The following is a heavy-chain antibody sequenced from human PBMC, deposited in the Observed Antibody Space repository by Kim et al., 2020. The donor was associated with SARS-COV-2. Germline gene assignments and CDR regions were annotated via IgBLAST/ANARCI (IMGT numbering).Heavy chain of an antibody. V-gene: IGHV3-23*01. CDR2: ISGSGGST. J-gene: IGHJ3*02. Sequence: GGSLRLSCAASGFTFSSYAMSWVRQAPGKGLEWVSAISGSGGSTYYADSVKGRFTISRDNSKNTLYLQMNSLRAEDTAVYYCAKGTPLGYCSGGSCFPFLDAFDIWGQGTMVTVSS. D-gene: IGHD2-15*01. CDR3: AKGTPLGYCSGGSCFPFLDAFDI. CDR1: GFTFSSYA.